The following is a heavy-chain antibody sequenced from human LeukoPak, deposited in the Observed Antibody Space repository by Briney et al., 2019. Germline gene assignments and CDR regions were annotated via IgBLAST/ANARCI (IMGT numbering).Heavy chain of an antibody. Sequence: ASVKVSCKASGYTFTGYYMHWVRQAPGQGLEWMGWINPNSGGTNHAQKFQGRVTMTRDTSISTAYMELSRLRSDDTAVYYCARDLGHYDFWSGHMNWFDPWGQGTLVTVSS. V-gene: IGHV1-2*02. CDR1: GYTFTGYY. CDR3: ARDLGHYDFWSGHMNWFDP. D-gene: IGHD3-3*01. CDR2: INPNSGGT. J-gene: IGHJ5*02.